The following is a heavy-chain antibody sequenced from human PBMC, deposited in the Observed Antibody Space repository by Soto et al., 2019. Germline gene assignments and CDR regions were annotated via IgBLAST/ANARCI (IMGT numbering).Heavy chain of an antibody. J-gene: IGHJ1*01. CDR1: GFSFSTSV. V-gene: IGHV3-30*04. CDR2: ISQAEGIK. CDR3: AIEYVRSGYAGTFRH. D-gene: IGHD3-3*01. Sequence: QVQLVESGGGVVQPGRSLRLSCTASGFSFSTSVMQWVRHAPGEGLEWVAAISQAEGIKFYADSVKGRFTIYRDNPTNTLYLQMNSLRSDDTAVYYCAIEYVRSGYAGTFRHWGQGTLVAVSS.